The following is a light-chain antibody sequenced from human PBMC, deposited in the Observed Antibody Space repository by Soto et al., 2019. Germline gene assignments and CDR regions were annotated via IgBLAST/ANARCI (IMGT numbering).Light chain of an antibody. CDR1: SSDVGAYDY. Sequence: QSALTQPPSASGSPGQSVTISCTGASSDVGAYDYVSWYQQHPGKAPKLIIYEVYKRPSGVPDRFSGSKSGNTASLTVSGLHSEDEADYYCSSYTSSSTSFGTGTKVTVL. CDR3: SSYTSSSTS. CDR2: EVY. J-gene: IGLJ1*01. V-gene: IGLV2-8*01.